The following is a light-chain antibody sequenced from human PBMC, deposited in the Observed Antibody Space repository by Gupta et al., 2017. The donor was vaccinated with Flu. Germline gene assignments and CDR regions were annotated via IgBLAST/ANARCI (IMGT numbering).Light chain of an antibody. CDR2: DAS. J-gene: IGKJ4*01. CDR1: EDIYNY. Sequence: DIEMTQSPSFLSAPVGDRVTITCQASEDIYNYLNWYQQKLGKPPKLLIYDASKVETGVPSRFSGSGCGTHFTFTISSLQPEDIATYYCQQYDNLLTFGGGTKVEIK. CDR3: QQYDNLLT. V-gene: IGKV1-33*01.